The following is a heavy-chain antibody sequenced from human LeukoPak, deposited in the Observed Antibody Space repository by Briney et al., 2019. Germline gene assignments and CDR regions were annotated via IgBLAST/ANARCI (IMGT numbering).Heavy chain of an antibody. J-gene: IGHJ4*02. D-gene: IGHD3-22*01. CDR1: GFTFSSYA. CDR2: ISGSGGST. CDR3: AKGAPRYYDSSGYYSSRYFDY. V-gene: IGHV3-23*01. Sequence: GGSLRLSCAASGFTFSSYAMSWVRQAPGKGLEWVSAISGSGGSTYYADSVKGRFTISRDNSKNTLYLQMNSLRAEDTAVYYCAKGAPRYYDSSGYYSSRYFDYWGQGTLVTVSS.